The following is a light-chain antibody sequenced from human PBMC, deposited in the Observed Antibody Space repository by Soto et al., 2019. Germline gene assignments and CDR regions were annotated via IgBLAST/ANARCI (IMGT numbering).Light chain of an antibody. J-gene: IGLJ2*01. CDR3: SSYTSSRTYVV. CDR1: SSDVGGYNY. CDR2: DVS. V-gene: IGLV2-14*01. Sequence: QSALTQPASVSGSPGQSITISCTGTSSDVGGYNYVSWYQQHPGKAPKLMIYDVSNRPSGVSNRFSGSKSGNTASLTISGLQDEDEADYYCSSYTSSRTYVVFGGGTKVTVL.